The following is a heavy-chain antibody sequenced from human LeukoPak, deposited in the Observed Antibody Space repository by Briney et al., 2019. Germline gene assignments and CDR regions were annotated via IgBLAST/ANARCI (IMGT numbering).Heavy chain of an antibody. V-gene: IGHV5-51*01. CDR3: ARHSRTGSGYDHDAFDI. CDR1: GYSFTSYW. J-gene: IGHJ3*02. CDR2: IYPGDSDT. Sequence: HGESLKISCKGSGYSFTSYWIGWVRQMPGKGLEWMGIIYPGDSDTRYSPSFQGQVTISADKSISTAYLQWSSLKASDTAMYYCARHSRTGSGYDHDAFDIWGQGTMVTVSS. D-gene: IGHD5-12*01.